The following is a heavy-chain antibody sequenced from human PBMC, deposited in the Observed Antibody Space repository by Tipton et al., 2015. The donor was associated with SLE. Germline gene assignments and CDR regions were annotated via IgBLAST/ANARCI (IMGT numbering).Heavy chain of an antibody. CDR1: GGSLGSHY. V-gene: IGHV4-34*01. J-gene: IGHJ4*02. CDR2: INHSGST. CDR3: ARVPHYYDSSAPDY. Sequence: TLSLTCTVSGGSLGSHYWSWIRQPPGKGLEWIGEINHSGSTNYNPSLKSRVTISVDTSKNQFSLKLSSVTAADTAVYYCARVPHYYDSSAPDYWGQGTLVTVSS. D-gene: IGHD3-22*01.